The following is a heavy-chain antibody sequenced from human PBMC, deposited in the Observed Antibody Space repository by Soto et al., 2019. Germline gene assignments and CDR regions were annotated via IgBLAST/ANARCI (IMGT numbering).Heavy chain of an antibody. CDR2: LNPNSGDT. D-gene: IGHD2-21*02. J-gene: IGHJ3*02. V-gene: IGHV1-8*01. CDR1: GYAFTTYD. Sequence: QVQLVQSGAEVKKPGPSVKVSCQASGYAFTTYDIHWVRQASGQGLEWVGRLNPNSGDTVYAQRFRGRVTLTRDTSKNTAYMELSSLRSDDTAVYYCASRYRVVTSIHAFDMWGQGTMVTVSS. CDR3: ASRYRVVTSIHAFDM.